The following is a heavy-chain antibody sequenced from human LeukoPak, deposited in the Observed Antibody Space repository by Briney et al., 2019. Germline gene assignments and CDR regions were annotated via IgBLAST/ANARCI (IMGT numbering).Heavy chain of an antibody. D-gene: IGHD3-10*01. V-gene: IGHV1-46*01. CDR1: GYTFTSYY. CDR3: ARDPTMVRPGDY. Sequence: GASVKVSCKASGYTFTSYYMHWGRQAPGQGLEWMGIINPSGCSTSYAQKFQGRVTMTRDTSKSTVYMELSSLRSEDTAVYYCARDPTMVRPGDYWGQGTLVTVSS. J-gene: IGHJ4*02. CDR2: INPSGCST.